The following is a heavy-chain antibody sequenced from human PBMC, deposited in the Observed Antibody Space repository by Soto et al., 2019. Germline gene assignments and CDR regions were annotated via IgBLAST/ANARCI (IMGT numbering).Heavy chain of an antibody. Sequence: ASVKVSCKASGYTFTSYAMHWVRQAPGQRLEWMGWINAGNGNTKYSQKFQGRVTITTDTSASTAYMELSSLRSEDTAVYYCARDGAVAGDSNFDYWGQGTLVTVSS. J-gene: IGHJ4*02. V-gene: IGHV1-3*01. D-gene: IGHD6-19*01. CDR2: INAGNGNT. CDR3: ARDGAVAGDSNFDY. CDR1: GYTFTSYA.